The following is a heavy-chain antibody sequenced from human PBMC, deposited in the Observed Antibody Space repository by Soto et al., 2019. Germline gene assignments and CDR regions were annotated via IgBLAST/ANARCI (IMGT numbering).Heavy chain of an antibody. CDR3: ARGQYYSSGSAATSYFYFGIDV. CDR2: IIPVFGNT. D-gene: IGHD3-10*01. V-gene: IGHV1-69*06. CDR1: GRSFSSDG. Sequence: QLQLEQSGPEVKKPGSSVKVSCKASGRSFSSDGVSWVRQAPGQGLEWMGGIIPVFGNTKYVQRFQGRLTITEDKSTSTVYMEMSSLSSEDTAVYFCARGQYYSSGSAATSYFYFGIDVWGQGTTVSVSS. J-gene: IGHJ6*02.